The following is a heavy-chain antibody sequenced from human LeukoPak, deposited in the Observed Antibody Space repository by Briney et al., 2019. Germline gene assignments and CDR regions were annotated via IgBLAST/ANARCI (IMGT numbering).Heavy chain of an antibody. CDR3: ARHMTTNNNWFDP. CDR2: INPNSGCT. CDR1: VGTFSSYS. Sequence: ASVKVSFKAAVGTFSSYSFSWVRQAPGQGLEWMGWINPNSGCTNYAQTFQGSVSITRDTSISKDCVQLSRLRADETAGRYCARHMTTNNNWFDPWGQGTLVTVSS. V-gene: IGHV1-2*02. D-gene: IGHD4-11*01. J-gene: IGHJ5*02.